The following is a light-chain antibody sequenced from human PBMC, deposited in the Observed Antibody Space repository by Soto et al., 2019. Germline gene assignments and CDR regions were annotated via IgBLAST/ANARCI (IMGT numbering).Light chain of an antibody. CDR1: SSDVGGYNY. Sequence: QSALTQPPSASGSPGQSVTISCTGTSSDVGGYNYVSWYQQHPGKAPKLMIYEVSKRPSGVPDRFSGSKSGNPASLPVSGLQAEDEADYYCSSYAGSNNPYVFGTGTKLTVL. V-gene: IGLV2-8*01. CDR3: SSYAGSNNPYV. CDR2: EVS. J-gene: IGLJ1*01.